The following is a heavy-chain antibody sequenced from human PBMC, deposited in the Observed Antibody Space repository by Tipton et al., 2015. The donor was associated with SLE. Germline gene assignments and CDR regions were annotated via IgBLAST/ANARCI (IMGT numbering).Heavy chain of an antibody. V-gene: IGHV1-2*06. Sequence: QLVQSGAEVKKPGASVKVSCKASGYTFTDYYIHWVRQAPGQGLEWLGRIDPNSGGPNYAQKFQGRVTMTRNTSISTAYMELSSLRSDDTAVYYCARGSVYYQSYMDVWGKGTTVTVSS. CDR3: ARGSVYYQSYMDV. D-gene: IGHD1-26*01. J-gene: IGHJ6*03. CDR2: IDPNSGGP. CDR1: GYTFTDYY.